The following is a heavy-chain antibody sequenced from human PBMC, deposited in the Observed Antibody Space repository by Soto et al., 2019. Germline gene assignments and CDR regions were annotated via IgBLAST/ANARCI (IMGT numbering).Heavy chain of an antibody. CDR2: INHSGST. D-gene: IGHD6-19*01. Sequence: SETLSLSCAVYGGSFSGYYWNWVRQSPGKGLEWIGEINHSGSTNYNPSLKSRVTMSVDTSKNQFSLKLSSVAAADTAVYYCARSRINIAVGARRVLKYFQHWGQGTLVTVSS. V-gene: IGHV4-34*01. J-gene: IGHJ1*01. CDR1: GGSFSGYY. CDR3: ARSRINIAVGARRVLKYFQH.